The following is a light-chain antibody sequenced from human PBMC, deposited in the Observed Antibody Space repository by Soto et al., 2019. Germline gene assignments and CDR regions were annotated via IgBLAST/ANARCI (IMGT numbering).Light chain of an antibody. CDR2: AAS. CDR1: QGVTSR. Sequence: DILMTQSPSSVSASPGDRVTITCRASQGVTSRLAWYQQKPGKAPKLLIYAASSLQSGAPSRFSGSGSGTDFTLTISSLQPEDSATYFCQQGSSFPLTFGGGTKVEIK. CDR3: QQGSSFPLT. V-gene: IGKV1-12*01. J-gene: IGKJ4*01.